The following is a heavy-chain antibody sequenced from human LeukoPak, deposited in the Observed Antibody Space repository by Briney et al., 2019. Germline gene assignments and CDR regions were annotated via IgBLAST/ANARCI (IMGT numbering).Heavy chain of an antibody. D-gene: IGHD5-12*01. CDR2: ISYDGSNK. Sequence: AGGSLRLSCAASGFTFSNYGMHWVSQAPGKGLEWVAVISYDGSNKYYTDSVKGRFTISRDNSKNTLYLQMNSLRAEDTAVYYCAKDRTAGYDGLVDYWGQGTLVTVSS. CDR3: AKDRTAGYDGLVDY. CDR1: GFTFSNYG. V-gene: IGHV3-30*18. J-gene: IGHJ4*02.